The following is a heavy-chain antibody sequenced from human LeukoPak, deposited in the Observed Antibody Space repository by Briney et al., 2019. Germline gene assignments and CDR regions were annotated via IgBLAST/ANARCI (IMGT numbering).Heavy chain of an antibody. V-gene: IGHV4-31*03. J-gene: IGHJ3*02. Sequence: SETLSLTCIVSGGSVSSGGRYWSWIRQHPEKGLEWIGYIYYSGNTYYNPSLKSRVALSVDTSKNQFSLKLSSLTAADTAVYYCAKSREEIRGLDAFDIWGQGTMVTVSS. CDR2: IYYSGNT. CDR3: AKSREEIRGLDAFDI. CDR1: GGSVSSGGRY. D-gene: IGHD5-24*01.